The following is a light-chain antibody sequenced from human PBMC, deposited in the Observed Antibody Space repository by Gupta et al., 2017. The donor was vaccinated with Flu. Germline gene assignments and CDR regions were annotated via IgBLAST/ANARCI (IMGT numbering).Light chain of an antibody. V-gene: IGKV1-39*01. CDR3: QQTQSSLPLT. J-gene: IGKJ5*01. CDR1: QSISNY. CDR2: AAS. Sequence: TSVSPSVRSRVTSTCLAIQSISNYLNWYQQKPGKAPELLIYAASSLQSGVPSRFSGSGSGTDFTLTISSLQPEDFATYYCQQTQSSLPLTFGEGTQVEIK.